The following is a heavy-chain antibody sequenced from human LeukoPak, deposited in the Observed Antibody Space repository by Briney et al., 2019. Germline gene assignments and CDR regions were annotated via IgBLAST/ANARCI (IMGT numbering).Heavy chain of an antibody. V-gene: IGHV4-59*08. Sequence: PSETLSLTCTVSGGSISSYYWSWIRQPPGKGLEWIGYIYYSGSTYYNPSLKSRVTISVDTSKNQFSLKLSSVTAADTAVYYCARLGYYDFWSGYYNGMDVWGQGTTVTVSS. J-gene: IGHJ6*02. D-gene: IGHD3-3*01. CDR1: GGSISSYY. CDR2: IYYSGST. CDR3: ARLGYYDFWSGYYNGMDV.